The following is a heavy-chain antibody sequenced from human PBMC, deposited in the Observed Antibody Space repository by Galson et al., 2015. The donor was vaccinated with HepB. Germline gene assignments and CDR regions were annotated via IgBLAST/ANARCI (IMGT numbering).Heavy chain of an antibody. CDR1: GYSFATYW. V-gene: IGHV5-51*03. D-gene: IGHD1-7*01. Sequence: QSGAEVKKPGESLKISCKGSGYSFATYWIGWVRQMPGKGLEWMGIINTGDSDTSYSPSFQGQVTISADKSISTAYLQWSSLKASDTAMYYCARAITGTKRFDPWGQGTLVTVSS. CDR3: ARAITGTKRFDP. CDR2: INTGDSDT. J-gene: IGHJ5*02.